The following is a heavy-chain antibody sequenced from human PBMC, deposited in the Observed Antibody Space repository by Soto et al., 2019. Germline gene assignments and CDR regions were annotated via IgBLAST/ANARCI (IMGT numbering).Heavy chain of an antibody. J-gene: IGHJ5*02. D-gene: IGHD6-13*01. CDR1: GGSFSGYY. CDR2: INHSGST. Sequence: PSETLSLTCAVYGGSFSGYYWSWIRQPPGKGLEWIGEINHSGSTNYNPSLKSRVTISVDTSKNQFSLKLSSVTAADTAVYYCARVVGIAAAGRNNWFDPWGQGTLVTVSS. V-gene: IGHV4-34*01. CDR3: ARVVGIAAAGRNNWFDP.